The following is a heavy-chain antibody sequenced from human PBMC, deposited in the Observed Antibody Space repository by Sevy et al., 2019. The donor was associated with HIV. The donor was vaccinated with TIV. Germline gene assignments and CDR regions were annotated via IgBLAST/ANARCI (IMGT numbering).Heavy chain of an antibody. Sequence: GGSLRLSCAASGFTFNTYAMNWVRQAPGRGLEWVSSIGGSGRSTYYADSVEGRFTISRDNSKNTLYMQMNRLRVDDTAVYYCAKGYCNGGSCPRDYYYYGMDVWGQGTTVTVSS. V-gene: IGHV3-23*01. D-gene: IGHD2-15*01. CDR1: GFTFNTYA. CDR3: AKGYCNGGSCPRDYYYYGMDV. CDR2: IGGSGRST. J-gene: IGHJ6*02.